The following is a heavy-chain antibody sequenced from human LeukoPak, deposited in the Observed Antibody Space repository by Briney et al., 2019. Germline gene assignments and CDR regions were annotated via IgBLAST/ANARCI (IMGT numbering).Heavy chain of an antibody. CDR2: IYHSGST. J-gene: IGHJ4*01. CDR1: GYSISSGYY. Sequence: SETLSLTCAVSGYSISSGYYWGWIRQPPGKGLEWIGSIYHSGSTYYNPSLKSRVTISVDTSKNQFSLKLSPMTAADTAVYYCAKRGVTWYFDYWGQGILVTVSS. D-gene: IGHD3-10*01. V-gene: IGHV4-38-2*01. CDR3: AKRGVTWYFDY.